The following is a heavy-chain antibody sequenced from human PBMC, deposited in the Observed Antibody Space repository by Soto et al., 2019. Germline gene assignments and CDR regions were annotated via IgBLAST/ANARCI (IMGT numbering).Heavy chain of an antibody. V-gene: IGHV4-4*02. CDR1: GGSISSSNW. CDR2: IYHSGST. CDR3: ARHSSGWEYYFDY. D-gene: IGHD6-19*01. Sequence: SETLSLICAVSGGSISSSNWWSWVRQPPGKGLEWIGEIYHSGSTNYNPSLKSRVTISVDKSKNQFSLKLSSVTAADTAVYYCARHSSGWEYYFDYWGQVTLVTVSS. J-gene: IGHJ4*02.